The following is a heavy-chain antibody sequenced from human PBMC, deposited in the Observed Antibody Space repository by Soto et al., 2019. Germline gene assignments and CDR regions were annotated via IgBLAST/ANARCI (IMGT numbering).Heavy chain of an antibody. V-gene: IGHV1-46*01. J-gene: IGHJ2*01. D-gene: IGHD4-17*01. CDR1: GYTFTSYY. CDR3: AAQVTTVTPSDWYFDL. Sequence: AASVKVSCKASGYTFTSYYMHWVRQAPGQGLEWMGIINPSGGSTSYAQKFQGRVTMTRDTSTSTVYMELSSLRSEDTAVYYCAAQVTTVTPSDWYFDLWGRGTLVTVSS. CDR2: INPSGGST.